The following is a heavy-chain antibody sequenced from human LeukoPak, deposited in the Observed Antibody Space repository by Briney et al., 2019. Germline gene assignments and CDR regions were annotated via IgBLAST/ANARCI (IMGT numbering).Heavy chain of an antibody. J-gene: IGHJ4*02. CDR2: ISAYNGNT. Sequence: GASVKVSCKASGYTFTSYGISWVRQAPGQGLEWMGWISAYNGNTNYAQKLQGRVTTTTDTSTSTAYMELRSLRSDDTAVYYCARSGGYYYDSSGYSKPDYWGQGTLVTVSS. V-gene: IGHV1-18*01. CDR1: GYTFTSYG. D-gene: IGHD3-22*01. CDR3: ARSGGYYYDSSGYSKPDY.